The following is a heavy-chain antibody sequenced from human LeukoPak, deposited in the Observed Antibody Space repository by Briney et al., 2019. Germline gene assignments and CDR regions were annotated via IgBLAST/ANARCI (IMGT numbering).Heavy chain of an antibody. CDR3: ANGTDAYKTGY. J-gene: IGHJ4*02. CDR2: IYYTGII. CDR1: CGSISGYY. D-gene: IGHD5-24*01. V-gene: IGHV4-59*03. Sequence: SETLSLTCTVSCGSISGYYWSWLRQPPGKGLEWIVSIYYTGIIDYNPSLKSRVTTSLDTSKNQVSLKLSSVTAADTAVYFCANGTDAYKTGYWDQGTPVTVSS.